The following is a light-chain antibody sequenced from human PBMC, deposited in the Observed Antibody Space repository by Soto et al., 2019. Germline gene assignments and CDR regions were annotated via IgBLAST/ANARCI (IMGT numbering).Light chain of an antibody. J-gene: IGKJ5*01. V-gene: IGKV3-15*01. CDR3: QQYDNWPPIT. CDR2: GAS. CDR1: QSVSSSY. Sequence: IVLTHSPGTLSLSPWSRATLCCSSSQSVSSSYLAWYQQKRGQAPRLLIYGASTRATGIPARFSGSGSGTEFTLTISSLQSEDFAVYYCQQYDNWPPITFGQGTRLEIK.